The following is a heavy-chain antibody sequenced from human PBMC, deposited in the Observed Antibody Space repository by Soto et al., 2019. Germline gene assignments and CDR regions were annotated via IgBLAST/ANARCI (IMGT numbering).Heavy chain of an antibody. J-gene: IGHJ6*02. CDR3: ARHLTYCSAGSCYSDFPYYGMDV. CDR1: GGSITSYN. D-gene: IGHD2-15*01. Sequence: SEALSLSCTVSGGSITSYNWNWIRQPPGKGLEWIGYIYFRGSTNYNPSLKSRVTISVDTSKNQFSLKLSSVTAADTAVYYCARHLTYCSAGSCYSDFPYYGMDVWGQGTTVTVSS. V-gene: IGHV4-59*08. CDR2: IYFRGST.